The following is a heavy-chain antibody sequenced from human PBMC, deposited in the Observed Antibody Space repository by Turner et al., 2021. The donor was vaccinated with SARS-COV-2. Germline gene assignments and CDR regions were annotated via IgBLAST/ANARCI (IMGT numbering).Heavy chain of an antibody. CDR1: GLTFSSYA. D-gene: IGHD3-3*01. Sequence: QVQLVESGGGVVQPGRSLRLSCAASGLTFSSYAMHWVRQAPGKGLEWVAVISYDGRNKYYADSVKGRFTISRDNSKNTLYLQMNSLRAEDTAIYYCARERRGYYAEYWGQGTLVTVSS. J-gene: IGHJ4*02. CDR3: ARERRGYYAEY. V-gene: IGHV3-30*04. CDR2: ISYDGRNK.